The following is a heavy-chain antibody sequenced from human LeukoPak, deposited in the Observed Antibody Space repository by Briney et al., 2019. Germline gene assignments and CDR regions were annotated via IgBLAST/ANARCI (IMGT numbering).Heavy chain of an antibody. CDR2: ISYDGSNK. Sequence: GGSLRLSCAASGFTFSSYAMRWVRQAPSKGLEWVAVISYDGSNKYYADSVKGRFTISRDNSKNTLYLQMNSLRAEDTAVYYCARGVRYQLPLYYYYGMDVWGQGTTVTVSS. CDR3: ARGVRYQLPLYYYYGMDV. V-gene: IGHV3-30*04. CDR1: GFTFSSYA. D-gene: IGHD2-2*01. J-gene: IGHJ6*02.